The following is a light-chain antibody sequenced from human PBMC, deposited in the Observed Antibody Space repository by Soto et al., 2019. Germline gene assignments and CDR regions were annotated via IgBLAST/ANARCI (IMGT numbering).Light chain of an antibody. J-gene: IGLJ3*02. V-gene: IGLV2-14*01. Sequence: QSVLTQPASVSGSPGQSITISCTGSSGDVGHYNYVSWYQQHPGKAPKLMIYEVSNRPSGVSNRFSGSKSGNTASLIISGLQAEDEADYYCTSYTNSRIWVFGGGTKLTVL. CDR3: TSYTNSRIWV. CDR2: EVS. CDR1: SGDVGHYNY.